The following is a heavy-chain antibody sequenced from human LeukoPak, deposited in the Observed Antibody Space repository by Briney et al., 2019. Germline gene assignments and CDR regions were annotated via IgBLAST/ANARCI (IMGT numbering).Heavy chain of an antibody. CDR1: GFTFSSYA. CDR3: ARYYYDSTSYYRS. D-gene: IGHD3-22*01. J-gene: IGHJ4*02. Sequence: GGSLRLSCAASGFTFSSYAMSWVRQAPGKGLEWVSTITSSGGDTFYADSVKGRFTVSRDNAKSTLSLQMNSLRAEDTAIYYCARYYYDSTSYYRSWGQGTLVTVSS. V-gene: IGHV3-23*01. CDR2: ITSSGGDT.